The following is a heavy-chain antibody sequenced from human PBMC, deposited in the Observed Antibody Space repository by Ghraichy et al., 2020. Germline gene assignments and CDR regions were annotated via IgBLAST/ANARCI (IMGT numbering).Heavy chain of an antibody. D-gene: IGHD3-22*01. J-gene: IGHJ4*02. Sequence: GGSLRLSCAASGFTFSSYAMHWVRQAPGKGLEWVAVISYDGSNKYYADSVKGRFTISRDNSKNTLYLQMNSLRAEDTAVYYWARDQHYYDSTAPKYYFDYWGQGTLVTVSS. CDR1: GFTFSSYA. CDR3: ARDQHYYDSTAPKYYFDY. V-gene: IGHV3-30-3*01. CDR2: ISYDGSNK.